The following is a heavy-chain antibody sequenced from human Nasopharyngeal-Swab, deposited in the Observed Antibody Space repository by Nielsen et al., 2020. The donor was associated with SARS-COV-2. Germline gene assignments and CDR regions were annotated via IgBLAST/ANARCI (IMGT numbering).Heavy chain of an antibody. CDR3: ARDGYCGGDCYGAFDI. Sequence: GESLKISCDASGFIFSSYTMNWVRRAPGKGLEWVSSISRSSSDIYYRDSLKGRFTVSRGNTKKSLYLQMDSLRAEDTAVYYCARDGYCGGDCYGAFDIWGQGTMVTVSS. CDR2: ISRSSSDI. V-gene: IGHV3-21*01. D-gene: IGHD2-21*02. CDR1: GFIFSSYT. J-gene: IGHJ3*02.